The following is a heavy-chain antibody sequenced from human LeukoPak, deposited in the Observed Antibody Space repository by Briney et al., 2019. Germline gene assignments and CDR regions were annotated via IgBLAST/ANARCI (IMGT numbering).Heavy chain of an antibody. CDR3: ARRGGIFKYSSGWYPAYYFDY. V-gene: IGHV3-20*04. CDR1: GFTFDDYG. CDR2: INWNGGST. J-gene: IGHJ4*02. D-gene: IGHD6-19*01. Sequence: PGGSLRLSCAASGFTFDDYGMSWVRQAPGKRLEWVSGINWNGGSTGYADSVKGRFTISRDNAKNSLYLQMNSLRAEDTALYYCARRGGIFKYSSGWYPAYYFDYWGQGTLVTVSS.